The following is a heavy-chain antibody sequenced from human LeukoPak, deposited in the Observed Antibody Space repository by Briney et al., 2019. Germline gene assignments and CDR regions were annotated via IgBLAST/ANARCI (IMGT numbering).Heavy chain of an antibody. D-gene: IGHD3-10*02. Sequence: TGGPLRLSCAASGFTFSSYAMSWVRQAPGKGLEGVSAISGSGGSTYYADSVKGRFTISRDNSKNTLYLQMNSLRAEDTAVYYCARESRAMLGLPWVYYYYYGMDVWGQGTTVTVSS. CDR3: ARESRAMLGLPWVYYYYYGMDV. V-gene: IGHV3-23*01. CDR2: ISGSGGST. CDR1: GFTFSSYA. J-gene: IGHJ6*02.